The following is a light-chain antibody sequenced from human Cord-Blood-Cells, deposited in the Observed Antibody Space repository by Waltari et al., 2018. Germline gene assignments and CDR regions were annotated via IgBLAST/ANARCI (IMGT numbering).Light chain of an antibody. CDR1: SSDVGSYNL. CDR3: CSYAGSSDV. Sequence: QSALTQPASVSGSPGQSITISCTGTSSDVGSYNLVSWYQQHPGKAPKLMVYEGSKRPSGFSNRFSGSQSGNTASLTIAGLQAEDEADYYCCSYAGSSDVFGGGTKLTVL. CDR2: EGS. J-gene: IGLJ3*02. V-gene: IGLV2-23*01.